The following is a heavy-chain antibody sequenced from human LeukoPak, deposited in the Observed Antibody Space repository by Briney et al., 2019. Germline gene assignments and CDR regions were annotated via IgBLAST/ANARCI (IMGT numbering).Heavy chain of an antibody. CDR2: ISYDGSHK. CDR1: GFTFSSFA. Sequence: GGSLRLSCAGSGFTFSSFAMHWVRQAPGKGLEWVAVISYDGSHKYYADSVKGRFIISRDNSKNTLYVQMNSLRAEDTAVYYCAKVTSVRFDYWGQGTLVTVSS. J-gene: IGHJ4*02. CDR3: AKVTSVRFDY. V-gene: IGHV3-30-3*01.